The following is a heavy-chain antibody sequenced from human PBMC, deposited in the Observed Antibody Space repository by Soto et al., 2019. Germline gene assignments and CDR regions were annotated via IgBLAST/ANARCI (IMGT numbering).Heavy chain of an antibody. CDR1: GFTFSSYW. CDR2: INSDGSST. CDR3: ARDWAITFGVVIVAQEAFDF. J-gene: IGHJ3*01. D-gene: IGHD3-16*02. Sequence: EVQLVESGGGLVQPGGSLRLSCAASGFTFSSYWMHWVRQAPGKGLVWVSRINSDGSSTSYADSVKGRFTISRDNAKNTLYLQMNSLRAEDTAVYYCARDWAITFGVVIVAQEAFDFWGQGTMVTVSS. V-gene: IGHV3-74*01.